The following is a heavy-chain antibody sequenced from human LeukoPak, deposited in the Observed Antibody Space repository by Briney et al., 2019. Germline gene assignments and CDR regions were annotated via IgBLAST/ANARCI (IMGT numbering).Heavy chain of an antibody. CDR3: ARDPNHSKVRPTGDY. J-gene: IGHJ4*02. V-gene: IGHV3-48*03. D-gene: IGHD3-10*01. CDR1: GFTFSSYE. CDR2: ISSSGSTI. Sequence: GGSLRLSCAASGFTFSSYEMNWVRRAPGKGLEWVSYISSSGSTIYYADSVKGRFTISRDNAKNSLYLQMNSLRAEDTAVYYCARDPNHSKVRPTGDYWGQGTLVTVSS.